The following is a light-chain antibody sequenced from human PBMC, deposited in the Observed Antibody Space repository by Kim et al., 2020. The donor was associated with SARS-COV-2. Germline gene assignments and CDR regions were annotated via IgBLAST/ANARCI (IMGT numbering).Light chain of an antibody. V-gene: IGLV3-21*04. Sequence: SYELTQPPSVSVAPGKTARITCGGNNIGSKSAHWYQQKPGQAPVLVIYYDSDRPSGIPERFSGSNSGNTATLTISRVEAGDEADYYCQGWDSSSVYPVFGGGTQVTVL. CDR3: QGWDSSSVYPV. CDR2: YDS. J-gene: IGLJ3*02. CDR1: NIGSKS.